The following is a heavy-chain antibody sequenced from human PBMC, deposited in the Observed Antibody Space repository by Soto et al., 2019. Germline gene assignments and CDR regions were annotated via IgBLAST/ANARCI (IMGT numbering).Heavy chain of an antibody. CDR1: GFTFSSYA. J-gene: IGHJ4*02. D-gene: IGHD2-2*01. CDR2: ISNSGGGT. V-gene: IGHV3-23*01. CDR3: ANRVYHGDFDY. Sequence: EVQLLESGGGLVQPGGSLRLSCAASGFTFSSYAMSWVRQAPGKGLEWVSGISNSGGGTNYADSVKGRFTLSRDNSKNTLYLQMNSLRADDTAVYYCANRVYHGDFDYWGQGTLVTVSS.